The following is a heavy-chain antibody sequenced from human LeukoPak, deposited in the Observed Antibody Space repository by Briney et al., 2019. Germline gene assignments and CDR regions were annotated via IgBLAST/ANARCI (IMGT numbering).Heavy chain of an antibody. D-gene: IGHD5-24*01. V-gene: IGHV4-61*01. J-gene: IGHJ5*01. CDR3: ARNIQRSDGYKYDS. CDR2: ISDSGTT. Sequence: SETLSLTCTVSGVSVSGGRYYWSWIRQSPGEGLEVIGYISDSGTTNYNPSLKSRVTISLDTSKNQFSLKLTSVTAADTAVYYCARNIQRSDGYKYDSWGQGTLVTVSS. CDR1: GVSVSGGRYY.